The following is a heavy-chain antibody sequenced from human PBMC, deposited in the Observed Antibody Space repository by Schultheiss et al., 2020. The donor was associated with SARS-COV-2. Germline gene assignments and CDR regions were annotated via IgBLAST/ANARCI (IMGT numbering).Heavy chain of an antibody. D-gene: IGHD3-3*01. CDR1: GFTFSSYA. CDR2: IYTTGST. Sequence: GSLRLSCAASGFTFSSYAMSWVRQAPGKGLEWIGRIYTTGSTNYNPSLKSRVTISVDTSKNQFSLKLSSVTAADTAVYYCARDGPVGITIFGVVRAFDIWGQGTMVTVSS. J-gene: IGHJ3*02. V-gene: IGHV4-4*08. CDR3: ARDGPVGITIFGVVRAFDI.